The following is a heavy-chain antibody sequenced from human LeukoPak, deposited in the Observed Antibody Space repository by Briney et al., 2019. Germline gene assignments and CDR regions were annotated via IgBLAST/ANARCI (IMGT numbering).Heavy chain of an antibody. Sequence: PSETLSLTCTVSGGSISSHYWSWIRQPAGKGLEWIGRIYTSGSTNYNPSLKSRVTMSVDTSKNQFSLKLSSVTAADTAVYYCARDRGRITIFGVVINDAFDIWGQGTMVTVSS. D-gene: IGHD3-3*01. J-gene: IGHJ3*02. V-gene: IGHV4-4*07. CDR2: IYTSGST. CDR3: ARDRGRITIFGVVINDAFDI. CDR1: GGSISSHY.